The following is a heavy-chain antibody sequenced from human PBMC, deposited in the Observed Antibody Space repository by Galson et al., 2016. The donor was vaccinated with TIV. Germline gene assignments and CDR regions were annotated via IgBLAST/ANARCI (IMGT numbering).Heavy chain of an antibody. CDR3: AKEVQRRLHY. Sequence: SVKVSCKASGGTFSSYDISWLRQIPGQGFEWMGRINPAVGLIKYAERFQGRFTITAAYMELSSLRREDTAVYYCAKEVQRRLHYWGQGTLVTVSP. CDR1: GGTFSSYD. V-gene: IGHV1-69*04. J-gene: IGHJ4*02. D-gene: IGHD1-1*01. CDR2: INPAVGLI.